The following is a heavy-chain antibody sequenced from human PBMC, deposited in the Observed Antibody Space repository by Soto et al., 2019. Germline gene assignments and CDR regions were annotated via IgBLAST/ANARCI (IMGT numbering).Heavy chain of an antibody. V-gene: IGHV3-23*01. CDR3: AKGRGSSWTIDY. CDR1: GFNFRSYA. D-gene: IGHD6-13*01. Sequence: DVELSESGGGLVQPGGSLRLSCAASGFNFRSYAMSWVRRAPGKGLEWVSAISGSGGTSYFADSVRGRFTISRDNSKNTRYLQLSSQRVEDTAEYFCAKGRGSSWTIDYWGHGTLVTVSS. J-gene: IGHJ4*01. CDR2: ISGSGGTS.